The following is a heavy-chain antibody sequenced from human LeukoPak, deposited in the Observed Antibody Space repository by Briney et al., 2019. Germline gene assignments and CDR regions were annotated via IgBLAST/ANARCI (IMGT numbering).Heavy chain of an antibody. D-gene: IGHD3-10*01. J-gene: IGHJ4*02. CDR2: IGDSGFST. CDR3: AKEIYGSGSYYDLDY. V-gene: IGHV3-23*01. Sequence: GGSLRLSCAASGFSYSNFAMTWVRQAPRKGLEWVSSIGDSGFSTYYADSVKGRFTISRDNSKNTLYLQMNSLRVEDTAVYYCAKEIYGSGSYYDLDYWGQGSLVTVSS. CDR1: GFSYSNFA.